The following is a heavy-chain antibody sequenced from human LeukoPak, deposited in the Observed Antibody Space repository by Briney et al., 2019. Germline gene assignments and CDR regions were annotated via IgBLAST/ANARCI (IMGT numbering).Heavy chain of an antibody. D-gene: IGHD3-22*01. Sequence: GASLRLSCAASGFTFSSYAMSWVRQAPGKGLEWVSAISGSGGSTHYADSVKGRFTISRDNSKNTLYLQMNSLRAEDTAVYYCAKRDYYDSSGYSLHGFGMDVWGQGTTVTVSS. CDR2: ISGSGGST. CDR1: GFTFSSYA. V-gene: IGHV3-23*01. CDR3: AKRDYYDSSGYSLHGFGMDV. J-gene: IGHJ6*02.